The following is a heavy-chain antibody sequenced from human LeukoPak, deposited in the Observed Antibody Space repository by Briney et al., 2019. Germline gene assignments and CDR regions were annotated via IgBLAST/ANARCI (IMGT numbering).Heavy chain of an antibody. V-gene: IGHV1-18*01. CDR2: ISATNGAT. CDR1: GYNFINYG. CDR3: ARDVTVSVFDY. D-gene: IGHD5/OR15-5a*01. Sequence: ASVKVSCKASGYNFINYGISWVRQAPGQGLEWMGWISATNGATDYAQKFQGRLTLTTDTSTSTAYMELRSLGSDDTAVYYCARDVTVSVFDYWGQGTLVTVSS. J-gene: IGHJ4*02.